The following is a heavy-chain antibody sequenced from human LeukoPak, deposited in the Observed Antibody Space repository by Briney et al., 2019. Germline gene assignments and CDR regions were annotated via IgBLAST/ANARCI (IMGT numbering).Heavy chain of an antibody. Sequence: GGSLRLSCAASGFTFSDYYMSWIRQAPGKGLEWVSYISSSGSTIYYADSVKGRFTISRDNAKNSLYLQMNSLRAEDTAVYYCAKDLVTYYYDSSSCIDYWGQGTLVTVSS. CDR2: ISSSGSTI. CDR3: AKDLVTYYYDSSSCIDY. CDR1: GFTFSDYY. D-gene: IGHD3-22*01. J-gene: IGHJ4*02. V-gene: IGHV3-11*01.